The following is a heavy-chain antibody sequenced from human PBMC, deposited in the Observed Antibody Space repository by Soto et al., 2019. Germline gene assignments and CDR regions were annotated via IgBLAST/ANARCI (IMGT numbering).Heavy chain of an antibody. CDR3: ARDSPTVPSGVYYYYGMDV. J-gene: IGHJ6*02. CDR2: ISAYNGNT. Sequence: QVQLVQSGAEVKKPGASVKVSCKASGYTFTSYGISWVRQAPGQGLEWMGWISAYNGNTNYAQKLQGRVTMTTDTSTRTAYMELRSLRSDDTAVYYCARDSPTVPSGVYYYYGMDVWGQGTTVNVSS. V-gene: IGHV1-18*01. CDR1: GYTFTSYG. D-gene: IGHD4-17*01.